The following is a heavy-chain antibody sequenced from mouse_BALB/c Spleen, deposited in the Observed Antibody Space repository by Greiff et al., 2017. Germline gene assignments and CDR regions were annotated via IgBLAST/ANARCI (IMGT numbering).Heavy chain of an antibody. J-gene: IGHJ4*01. V-gene: IGHV5-12-1*01. CDR1: GFAFSSYD. Sequence: EVMLVESGGGLVKPGGSLKLSCAASGFAFSSYDMSWVRQTPEKRLEWVAYISSGGGSTYYPDTVKGRFTISRDNAKNTLYLQMSSLKSEDTAMYYCARAYYYAMDYWGQGTSVTVSS. CDR2: ISSGGGST. CDR3: ARAYYYAMDY. D-gene: IGHD2-10*01.